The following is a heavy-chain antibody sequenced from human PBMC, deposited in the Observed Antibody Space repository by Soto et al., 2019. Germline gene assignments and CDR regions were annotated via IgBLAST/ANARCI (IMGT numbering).Heavy chain of an antibody. CDR2: ISYDGGLQ. V-gene: IGHV3-30*03. Sequence: QAHLVESGGGVVQPGRSLRLSCAASGFTFTSYGMHWVRQAPGTRLEWVAVISYDGGLQHYADSVKGRFTISRDTSKHMVLLQMNSLRAEDTAVYYCVSDRGYGHASVPYSWGQGTLVSVSS. CDR3: VSDRGYGHASVPYS. CDR1: GFTFTSYG. D-gene: IGHD5-18*01. J-gene: IGHJ4*02.